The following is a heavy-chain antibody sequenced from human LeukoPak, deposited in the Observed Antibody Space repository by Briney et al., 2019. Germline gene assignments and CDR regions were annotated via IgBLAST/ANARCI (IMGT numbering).Heavy chain of an antibody. D-gene: IGHD3-9*01. Sequence: SETLSLTCTVSGGSISSHYWNWIRQPPGKGLEWIGHISYSGSTNYNPSLKSRVTISVGTSKNHYSLKLSSVTAADTAVYYCARLSDRILGSYYFDYWGQGTLVTVSS. J-gene: IGHJ4*02. CDR3: ARLSDRILGSYYFDY. V-gene: IGHV4-59*08. CDR2: ISYSGST. CDR1: GGSISSHY.